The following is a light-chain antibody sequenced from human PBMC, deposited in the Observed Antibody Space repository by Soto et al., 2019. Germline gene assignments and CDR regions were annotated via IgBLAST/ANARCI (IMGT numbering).Light chain of an antibody. CDR3: QHYQNLWA. CDR1: QSVDIS. CDR2: RAS. J-gene: IGKJ1*01. V-gene: IGKV3-15*01. Sequence: EIVLTQSPATLSVSPGERVTLSCRASQSVDISLAWYQQRPGQAPRLLIYRASTRATGIPARFSGSGSGTEFTLTISSLQSEDFAVYYCQHYQNLWAFGQGTKVDIK.